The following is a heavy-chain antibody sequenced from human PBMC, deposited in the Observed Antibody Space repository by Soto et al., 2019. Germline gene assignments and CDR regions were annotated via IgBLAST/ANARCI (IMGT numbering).Heavy chain of an antibody. Sequence: VHLSESGGALVQPGGSLRLSCAASGFTFRVYAMSWFRQAPGRGLEWVSAIGGTGNTTYYADSVKGRFTIARDNSRDPLYLQMTSLRVEDTAVYYCARIRQLLFVSWGQGTLVSVSS. V-gene: IGHV3-23*01. D-gene: IGHD2-2*01. J-gene: IGHJ4*02. CDR3: ARIRQLLFVS. CDR2: IGGTGNTT. CDR1: GFTFRVYA.